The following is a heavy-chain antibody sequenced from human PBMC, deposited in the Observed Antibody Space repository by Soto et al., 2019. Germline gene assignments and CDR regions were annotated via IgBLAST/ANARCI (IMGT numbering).Heavy chain of an antibody. D-gene: IGHD3-3*01. CDR3: SGAYFDGFWSGVIFDL. J-gene: IGHJ2*01. CDR2: IIPIFGTA. Sequence: QVQLVQAGAEVKKPGSSVKVSCKASGGTFSSYAISWVLQAPGQGLEWMGGIIPIFGTANYAQKFQGRVTITADESTSTAYMELSSLRSEDTAVYYCSGAYFDGFWSGVIFDLGIRGTLVTVSS. V-gene: IGHV1-69*01. CDR1: GGTFSSYA.